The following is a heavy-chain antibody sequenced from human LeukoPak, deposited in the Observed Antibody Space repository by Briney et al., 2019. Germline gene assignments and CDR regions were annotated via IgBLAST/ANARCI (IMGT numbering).Heavy chain of an antibody. CDR2: IYYSGST. D-gene: IGHD2-2*02. V-gene: IGHV4-39*07. J-gene: IGHJ6*03. CDR1: GGSISSSSYY. CDR3: ARGYCSSTSCYRNYMDV. Sequence: PSETLSLTCTVSGGSISSSSYYWGWIRQPPGKGLEWIGSIYYSGSTYYNPSLKSRVTISVDTSKNQISLKLSSVTAADTAVYYCARGYCSSTSCYRNYMDVWGKGTTVTVSS.